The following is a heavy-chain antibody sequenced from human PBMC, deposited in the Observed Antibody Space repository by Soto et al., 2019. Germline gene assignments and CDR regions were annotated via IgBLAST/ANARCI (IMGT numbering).Heavy chain of an antibody. J-gene: IGHJ5*02. CDR3: ARNGDWVTHNWFDP. D-gene: IGHD2-21*02. CDR1: GYTFPGYY. V-gene: IGHV1-2*04. Sequence: GASVKVSCKASGYTFPGYYMHWVRQVPGQGLEWMGWINPNSGGTNYAQKFQGWVTMTRDTSISTAYMELSRLRSDDTAVYYCARNGDWVTHNWFDPWGQGTLVTVSS. CDR2: INPNSGGT.